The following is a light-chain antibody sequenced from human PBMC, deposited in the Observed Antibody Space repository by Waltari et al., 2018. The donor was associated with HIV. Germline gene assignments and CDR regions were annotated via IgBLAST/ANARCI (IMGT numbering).Light chain of an antibody. Sequence: QSALTQPPSASGSLGQPVTISCIVSSSDIGAYDSVSWFQQLPHNAPTLLLYEVTKRPSSVPDRFSGSRYGNTAFLTVSGLQPNDTAAYFCGSYGGNNWLLFGGGTNLTVL. CDR1: SSDIGAYDS. CDR2: EVT. CDR3: GSYGGNNWLL. J-gene: IGLJ2*01. V-gene: IGLV2-8*01.